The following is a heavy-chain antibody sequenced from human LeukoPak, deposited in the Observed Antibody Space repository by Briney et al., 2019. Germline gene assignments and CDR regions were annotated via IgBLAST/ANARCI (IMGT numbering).Heavy chain of an antibody. CDR1: GFTVRNNY. CDR3: AKEIWPTVTTPGRAYFDY. CDR2: IYSGGST. Sequence: GGSLRLSCAASGFTVRNNYMSWVRQAPGKGLEWVSLIYSGGSTYYADSVKGRFTISRDNSKNTLYLQMNSLRAEDTAVYYCAKEIWPTVTTPGRAYFDYWGQGTLVTVSS. J-gene: IGHJ4*02. V-gene: IGHV3-66*02. D-gene: IGHD4-17*01.